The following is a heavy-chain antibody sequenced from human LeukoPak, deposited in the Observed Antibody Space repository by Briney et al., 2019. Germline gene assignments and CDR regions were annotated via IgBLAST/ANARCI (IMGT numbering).Heavy chain of an antibody. J-gene: IGHJ6*03. CDR1: GYTFTSYG. CDR3: AREWGDFWSGTSYYYYMDV. V-gene: IGHV1-18*01. Sequence: ASVKVSCKASGYTFTSYGISWVRQAPGQGLEWMGWISAYNGNTNYAQRLQGRVTMTTDTSTSTAYMELRSLRSDDTAVYYCAREWGDFWSGTSYYYYMDVWGKGTTVTVSS. CDR2: ISAYNGNT. D-gene: IGHD3-3*01.